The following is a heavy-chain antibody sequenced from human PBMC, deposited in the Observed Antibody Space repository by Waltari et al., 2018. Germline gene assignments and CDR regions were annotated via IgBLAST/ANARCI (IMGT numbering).Heavy chain of an antibody. CDR3: ATRLSILAFDV. CDR2: VAPGDGET. J-gene: IGHJ3*01. D-gene: IGHD3-9*01. CDR1: GYYFPDHY. V-gene: IGHV1-69-2*01. Sequence: EVQLVQSGADVKKPGATVKISCKASGYYFPDHYIHWVKQAPGKGLEWMGHVAPGDGETVFADSFQSRLTMTADTSIDTAYMELRRLRFDDTAVYYCATRLSILAFDVWGQGTVVTVSS.